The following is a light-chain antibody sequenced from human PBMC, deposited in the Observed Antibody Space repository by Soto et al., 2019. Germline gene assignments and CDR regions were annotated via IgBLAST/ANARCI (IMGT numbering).Light chain of an antibody. CDR1: KTVNHNY. J-gene: IGKJ1*01. CDR3: QHYGWPPRM. Sequence: ILLTQSPGTLSLSPGERATLFGKASKTVNHNYLAWYQQKPGQHPMLLIYAASSMSPGIPDRFSGSGSGTDFTLTISLLESEDVAVYYCQHYGWPPRMFGQGTKVEIK. CDR2: AAS. V-gene: IGKV3-20*01.